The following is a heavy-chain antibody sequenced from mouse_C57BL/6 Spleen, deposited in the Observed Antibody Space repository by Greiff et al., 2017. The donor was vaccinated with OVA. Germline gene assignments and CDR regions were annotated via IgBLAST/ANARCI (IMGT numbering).Heavy chain of an antibody. CDR3: ARERQLGRGYYFDY. J-gene: IGHJ2*01. D-gene: IGHD4-1*02. V-gene: IGHV5-4*01. CDR1: GFTFSSYA. Sequence: EVKLEESGGGLVKPGGSLKLSCADSGFTFSSYAMSWVRQTPEKRLEWVATISDGGSYTYYPDNVKGRFTISRDNAKNNLYLQMSHLKSEDTAMYYCARERQLGRGYYFDYWGQGTTLTVSS. CDR2: ISDGGSYT.